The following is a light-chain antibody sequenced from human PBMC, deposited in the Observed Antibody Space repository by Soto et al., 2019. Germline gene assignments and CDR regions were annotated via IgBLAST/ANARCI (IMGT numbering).Light chain of an antibody. CDR2: GAS. CDR1: QSVSSSS. V-gene: IGKV3-20*01. CDR3: QQYGSSSWT. J-gene: IGKJ1*01. Sequence: EIVLTQSPGTLSLFPGERATLSCKTSQSVSSSSLAWYQQKPGQAPRLLIYGASSRATGIPDRFSGSGSGTDFILTISRLEPEDFALYYCQQYGSSSWTFGQGTKVEIK.